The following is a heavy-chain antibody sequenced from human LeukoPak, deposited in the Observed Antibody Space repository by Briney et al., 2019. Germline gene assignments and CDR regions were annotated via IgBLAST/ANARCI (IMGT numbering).Heavy chain of an antibody. CDR3: ATIKRGNPFGYFDF. Sequence: PSETLSLTCTVSGGSISSHYWSWIRQPPGKGLEWIGYIYYSGSTNYNPSLKSRVTISVDTSKNQFSLRLSYVTAADTAVYYCATIKRGNPFGYFDFWGQGILVTVSS. CDR2: IYYSGST. V-gene: IGHV4-59*11. D-gene: IGHD3-16*01. CDR1: GGSISSHY. J-gene: IGHJ4*02.